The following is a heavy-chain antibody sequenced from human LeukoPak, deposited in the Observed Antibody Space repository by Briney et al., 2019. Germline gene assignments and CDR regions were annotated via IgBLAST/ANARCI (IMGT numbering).Heavy chain of an antibody. V-gene: IGHV3-30*18. Sequence: QPGGSLRLSCAASGFTFSSYGMHWVRQAPGKGLEWVAVISYDGSNKYYADSVKGRFTISRDNSKNTLYLQMNSLRAEDTAVYYCAKDWFPITMIVVVENWFDPWGQGTLVTVSS. CDR2: ISYDGSNK. J-gene: IGHJ5*02. D-gene: IGHD3-22*01. CDR3: AKDWFPITMIVVVENWFDP. CDR1: GFTFSSYG.